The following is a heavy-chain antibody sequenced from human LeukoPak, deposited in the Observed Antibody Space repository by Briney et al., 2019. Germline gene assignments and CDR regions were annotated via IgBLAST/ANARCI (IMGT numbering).Heavy chain of an antibody. CDR3: AKCLPAGDLYYYYGMDV. Sequence: GGSLRLSCAASGFTFSSYAMHWVRQAPGKGLEWVAVISYDGSNKYYADSVKGRFTISRDNSKNTLYLQMNSLRAEDTAVYYCAKCLPAGDLYYYYGMDVWGQGTTVTVSS. CDR1: GFTFSSYA. J-gene: IGHJ6*02. CDR2: ISYDGSNK. D-gene: IGHD7-27*01. V-gene: IGHV3-30-3*02.